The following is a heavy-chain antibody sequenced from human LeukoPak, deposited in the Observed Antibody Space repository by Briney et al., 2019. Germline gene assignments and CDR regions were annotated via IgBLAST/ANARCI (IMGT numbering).Heavy chain of an antibody. V-gene: IGHV4-59*01. CDR2: IYYSGST. Sequence: PSETLSLTCTVSGDSISGYFWSWIRQPPGKGLEWLGYIYYSGSTNYNPSLRSRVTISVDTSKNQFSLKLSSVTAADTAVYYCARDVRSSGWYSSWYFDLWGRGALVTVSS. J-gene: IGHJ2*01. CDR1: GDSISGYF. D-gene: IGHD6-19*01. CDR3: ARDVRSSGWYSSWYFDL.